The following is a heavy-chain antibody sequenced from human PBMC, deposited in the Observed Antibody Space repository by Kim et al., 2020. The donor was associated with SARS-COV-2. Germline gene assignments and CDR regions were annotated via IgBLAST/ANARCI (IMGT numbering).Heavy chain of an antibody. CDR3: ARGVVQLEREVLFAPWFDP. CDR2: IYYSGST. D-gene: IGHD1-1*01. V-gene: IGHV4-31*03. CDR1: GGSISSGGYY. Sequence: SETLSLTCTVSGGSISSGGYYWSWIRQHPGKGLEWIGYIYYSGSTYYNPSLKSRVTISVDTSKNQFSLKLSSVTAADTAVYYCARGVVQLEREVLFAPWFDPWGQGTLVTLSS. J-gene: IGHJ5*02.